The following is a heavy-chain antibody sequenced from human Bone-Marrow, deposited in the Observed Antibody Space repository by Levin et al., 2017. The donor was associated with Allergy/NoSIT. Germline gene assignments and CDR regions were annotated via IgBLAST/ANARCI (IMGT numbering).Heavy chain of an antibody. CDR1: GDSISSFY. CDR2: IHYTGST. V-gene: IGHV4-59*08. J-gene: IGHJ4*02. D-gene: IGHD5-18*01. CDR3: ARGFRGYSYGFDS. Sequence: SETLSLTCTVSGDSISSFYWXXIXXXXXKGLEWIGYIHYTGSTNYSPSLKGRVTISRDMSKNQFSLKLSSVTASDTAMYYCARGFRGYSYGFDSWGQGTLVTVSS.